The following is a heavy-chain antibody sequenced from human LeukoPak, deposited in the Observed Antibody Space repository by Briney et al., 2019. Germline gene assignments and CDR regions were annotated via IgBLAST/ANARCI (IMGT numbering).Heavy chain of an antibody. CDR3: AKDTSPTYSNSWSDS. Sequence: PGGSLRLSCAASGFGLNRYAMHWVRQAPGKGLEWVSGISWNSGAIDYADSVKDRFTISRDNAKNSLYLQMNSLRTEDTALYYCAKDTSPTYSNSWSDSWGQGTLVTVSS. D-gene: IGHD6-13*01. J-gene: IGHJ5*01. CDR1: GFGLNRYA. CDR2: ISWNSGAI. V-gene: IGHV3-9*01.